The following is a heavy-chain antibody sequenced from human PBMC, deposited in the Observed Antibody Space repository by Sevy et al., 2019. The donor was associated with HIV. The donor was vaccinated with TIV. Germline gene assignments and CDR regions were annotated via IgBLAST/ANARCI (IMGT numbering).Heavy chain of an antibody. J-gene: IGHJ4*02. CDR1: GFTFSKYS. Sequence: GGALRLSCAASGFTFSKYSMSWVRQPPGKGLEWVSTLSFGCGEINYADSVKGRFTISRDNSKSSVYLQMNNLRPEDTAVYYCAREGCTKPHDYWGQGTLVTVSS. CDR3: AREGCTKPHDY. CDR2: LSFGCGEI. V-gene: IGHV3-23*01. D-gene: IGHD2-8*01.